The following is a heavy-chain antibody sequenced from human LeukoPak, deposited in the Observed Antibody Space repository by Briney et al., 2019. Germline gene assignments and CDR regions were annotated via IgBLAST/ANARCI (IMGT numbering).Heavy chain of an antibody. CDR3: AHNLGELSLFDY. D-gene: IGHD3-16*02. V-gene: IGHV3-23*01. CDR2: ISASGRST. CDR1: GFTFSNYA. J-gene: IGHJ4*02. Sequence: PGGSLRLFCAASGFTFSNYALTWVRQAPGKGLEWDSVISASGRSTYYADSVKGRFTVSRDNSKNTLYLQMNSLRAEDTAVYYCAHNLGELSLFDYWGQGTLVTVSS.